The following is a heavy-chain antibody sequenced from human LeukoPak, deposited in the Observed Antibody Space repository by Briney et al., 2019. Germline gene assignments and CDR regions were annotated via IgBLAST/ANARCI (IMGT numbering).Heavy chain of an antibody. CDR3: AAGIAVPSGFDY. V-gene: IGHV1-24*01. CDR1: GYTLTELS. CDR2: FHPEDGET. D-gene: IGHD6-19*01. Sequence: ASVKVSCKVSGYTLTELSMYWVRQAPGKGFEWMATFHPEDGETIYAQQFQGRVTISEDTSADTAYMQLTSLRSDDTAIYYCAAGIAVPSGFDYWGQGTLVTVSS. J-gene: IGHJ4*02.